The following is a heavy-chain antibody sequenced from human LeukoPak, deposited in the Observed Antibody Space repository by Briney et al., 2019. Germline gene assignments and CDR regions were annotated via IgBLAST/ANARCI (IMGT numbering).Heavy chain of an antibody. CDR1: GFTFSSYA. D-gene: IGHD6-13*01. Sequence: GRSLRLSCAASGFTFSSYAMHWVRQAPGKGLEYVSAISSNGGSTYYADSVKGRFTISRDNSKNTLYLQMSSLRAEDTAVYYCVKVSISSSWSYFQHWGQGTLVTVSS. CDR2: ISSNGGST. V-gene: IGHV3-64D*06. J-gene: IGHJ1*01. CDR3: VKVSISSSWSYFQH.